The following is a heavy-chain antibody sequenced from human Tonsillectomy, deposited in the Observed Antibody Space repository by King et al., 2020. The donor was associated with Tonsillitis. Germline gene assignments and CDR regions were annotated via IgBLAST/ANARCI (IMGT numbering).Heavy chain of an antibody. J-gene: IGHJ6*03. D-gene: IGHD2-15*01. CDR3: AGAIGMVYCSGGSCYSVYMDV. Sequence: VQLVESGGGLVQPGGSLRLSCAASGFTFSSYWMSWVRQAPGKGLEWVANIKQDGSEKYYVDSVKGRFTISRDNAKNSLYLQMNSLRAEDTAVYYCAGAIGMVYCSGGSCYSVYMDVWGKGTTVTVSS. CDR1: GFTFSSYW. CDR2: IKQDGSEK. V-gene: IGHV3-7*03.